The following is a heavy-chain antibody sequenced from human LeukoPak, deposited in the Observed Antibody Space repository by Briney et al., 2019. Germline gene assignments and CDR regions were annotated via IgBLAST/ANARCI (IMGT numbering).Heavy chain of an antibody. J-gene: IGHJ4*02. D-gene: IGHD5-18*01. CDR2: INHSGST. V-gene: IGHV4-34*01. CDR3: ARDGYSFGHDFDY. CDR1: GGSFSGYY. Sequence: SETLSLTCAVYGGSFSGYYWSWIRQPPGKGLEWIGEINHSGSTNYNPSLKSRVTISVDTSKNQFSLKLSSVTAADTAVYYCARDGYSFGHDFDYWGQGTLVTVSS.